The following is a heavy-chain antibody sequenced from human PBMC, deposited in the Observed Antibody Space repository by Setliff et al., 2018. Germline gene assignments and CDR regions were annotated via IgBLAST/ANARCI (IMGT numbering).Heavy chain of an antibody. V-gene: IGHV3-23*03. CDR1: GFTFSNNA. CDR3: AKDRDNRWHNFDS. CDR2: VYSGSPNT. Sequence: PGGSLRLSCLASGFTFSNNAMSWIRQAPGKGLEWVSVVYSGSPNTYYAASVKGRFTISRDNSKNTLYPQMNSLRVEDSGVYYCAKDRDNRWHNFDSWGHGVLVTVSS. J-gene: IGHJ4*01. D-gene: IGHD1-1*01.